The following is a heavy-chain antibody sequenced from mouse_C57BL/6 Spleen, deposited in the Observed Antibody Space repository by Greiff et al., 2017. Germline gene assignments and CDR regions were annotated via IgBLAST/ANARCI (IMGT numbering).Heavy chain of an antibody. CDR2: IDPSASCT. CDR3: ARGNYSNDYYAMDY. J-gene: IGHJ4*01. Sequence: QVQLQQSGAELVRPGASVKLSCKASGYTFTSYWMQWVKQRPGQGLEWIGEIDPSASCTNYNQKFKGKATLTVDTSSSTVYIELRSLTSEDYAVYDYARGNYSNDYYAMDYWGQGTSVTVSS. V-gene: IGHV1-50*01. CDR1: GYTFTSYW. D-gene: IGHD2-5*01.